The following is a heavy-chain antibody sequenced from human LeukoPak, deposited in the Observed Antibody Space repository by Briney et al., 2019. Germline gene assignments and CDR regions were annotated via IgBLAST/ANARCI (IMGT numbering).Heavy chain of an antibody. V-gene: IGHV4-34*01. D-gene: IGHD4-11*01. CDR3: ATSNSGSYKYGMDV. CDR2: IKHRGST. Sequence: PSETLSLTCAVYGGSFSGYYWSWIRQPPGKGPEWIGDIKHRGSTNYNPSLKSRVTISVDTSKSQFSLKSTSMTAADTAVYYCATSNSGSYKYGMDVWGQGTAVTVSS. J-gene: IGHJ6*02. CDR1: GGSFSGYY.